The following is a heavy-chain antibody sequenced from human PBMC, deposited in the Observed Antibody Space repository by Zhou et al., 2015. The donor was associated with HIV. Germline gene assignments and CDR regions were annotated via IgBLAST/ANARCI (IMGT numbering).Heavy chain of an antibody. CDR3: ARRPLERYCSGGSCDNWFDP. Sequence: QVQLVQSGAEVKKPGSSVKVSCKASGGTFSSYAISWVRQAPGQGLEWMGGIIPIFGTANYAQKFQGRVTITADESTSTAYMELSSLRSEDTAVYYCARRPLERYCSGGSCDNWFDPWGQGTLVTVSS. CDR2: IIPIFGTA. CDR1: GGTFSSYA. V-gene: IGHV1-69*01. D-gene: IGHD2-15*01. J-gene: IGHJ5*02.